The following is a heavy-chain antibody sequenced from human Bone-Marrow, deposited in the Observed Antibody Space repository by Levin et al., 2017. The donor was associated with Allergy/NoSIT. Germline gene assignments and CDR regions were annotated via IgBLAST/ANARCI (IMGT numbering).Heavy chain of an antibody. CDR1: AFTFSSYG. D-gene: IGHD1-1*01. V-gene: IGHV3-33*01. CDR3: ARERTGNSGEFDY. CDR2: IWYDESYK. J-gene: IGHJ4*02. Sequence: GGSLRLSCAASAFTFSSYGMHWVRQAPGKGLEWVAVIWYDESYKYYADSVKGRFTISRDNSKNTLYLQMNSLRAEDTAVYYCARERTGNSGEFDYWGQGTLVTVSS.